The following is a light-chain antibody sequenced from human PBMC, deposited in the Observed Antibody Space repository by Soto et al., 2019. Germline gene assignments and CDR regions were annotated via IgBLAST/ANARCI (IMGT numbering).Light chain of an antibody. CDR3: QQHSHWPPWT. CDR1: QSVIRY. CDR2: DAS. J-gene: IGKJ1*01. V-gene: IGKV3-11*01. Sequence: EIVFTQSPAPLSLSPGERATLSFRASQSVIRYLAWYQQRPGQAPRLLIYDASNRATGIPARFSGSGSGTDFTLTISNLEPEDFAVYYCQQHSHWPPWTFGQGTKVDIK.